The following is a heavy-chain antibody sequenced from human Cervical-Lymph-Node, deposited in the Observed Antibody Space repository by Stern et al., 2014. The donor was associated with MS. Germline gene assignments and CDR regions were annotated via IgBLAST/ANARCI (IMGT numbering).Heavy chain of an antibody. CDR3: ARDCRLRYFDNYGMDV. CDR1: GGSISSGSYY. Sequence: QMQLVQSGPGLVKPSQTLSLTCTVSGGSISSGSYYWSWIRQPAGKGLEWIGRIYTSGSTNYNPSLKSRVTISVDTSKNQFSLKRSSVTAADTAVYYCARDCRLRYFDNYGMDVWGQGTTVTVSS. V-gene: IGHV4-61*02. CDR2: IYTSGST. D-gene: IGHD3-9*01. J-gene: IGHJ6*02.